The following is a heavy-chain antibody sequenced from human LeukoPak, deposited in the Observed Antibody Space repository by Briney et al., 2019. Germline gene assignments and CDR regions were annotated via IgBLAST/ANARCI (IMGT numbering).Heavy chain of an antibody. CDR3: ARDLRVGAMSGFDY. V-gene: IGHV4-4*07. CDR2: IYTSGST. CDR1: GGSISRYY. D-gene: IGHD1-26*01. J-gene: IGHJ4*02. Sequence: SETLSLTCTVSGGSISRYYWSWIRQPAGKGLEWIGRIYTSGSTNYNPSLKSRVTMSVDTSKNQFSLKLSSVTAADTAVYYCARDLRVGAMSGFDYWGQGTLVTVSS.